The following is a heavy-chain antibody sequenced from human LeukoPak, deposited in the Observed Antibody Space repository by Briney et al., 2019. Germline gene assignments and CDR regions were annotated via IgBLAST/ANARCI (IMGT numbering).Heavy chain of an antibody. CDR3: ARTLSSSWASGYFQH. CDR1: GFTFSSYA. CDR2: IKQDGSEK. J-gene: IGHJ1*01. Sequence: GGSLRLSCAASGFTFSSYAMSWVRQAPGKGLEWVANIKQDGSEKYYVDSVKGRFTISRDNAKNSLYLQMNSLRAEDTAVYYCARTLSSSWASGYFQHWGQGTLVTVSS. D-gene: IGHD6-13*01. V-gene: IGHV3-7*01.